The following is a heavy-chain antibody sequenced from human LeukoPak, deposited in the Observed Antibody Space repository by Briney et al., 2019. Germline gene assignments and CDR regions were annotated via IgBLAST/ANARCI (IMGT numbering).Heavy chain of an antibody. CDR2: IYHSGST. CDR3: AGRTMGYYFDY. Sequence: SETLSLTCAVSGGSISSSNWWSWVRRPPGKGLEWIGEIYHSGSTNYNPSLKSRVTISVDKSKNQFSLKLSSVTAADTAVYYCAGRTMGYYFDYWGQGTLVTVSS. V-gene: IGHV4-4*02. CDR1: GGSISSSNW. J-gene: IGHJ4*02. D-gene: IGHD1-1*01.